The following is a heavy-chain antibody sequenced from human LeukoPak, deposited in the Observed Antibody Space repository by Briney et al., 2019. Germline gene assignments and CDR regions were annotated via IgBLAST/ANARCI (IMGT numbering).Heavy chain of an antibody. CDR2: IYPGDSDA. D-gene: IGHD5-18*01. J-gene: IGHJ4*02. Sequence: GESLKISCKASGYSFNFYWINWVRQMPGKGLEWLGVIYPGDSDARNSPSFQGQVIISADKSISTAYLQWSSLKASDTAMYYCARLGGMVSVMVDYWGQGTLVTVSS. CDR3: ARLGGMVSVMVDY. CDR1: GYSFNFYW. V-gene: IGHV5-51*01.